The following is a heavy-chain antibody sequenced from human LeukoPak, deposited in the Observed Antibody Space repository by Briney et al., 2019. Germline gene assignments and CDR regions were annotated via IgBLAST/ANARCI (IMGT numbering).Heavy chain of an antibody. CDR3: ARAFPSIRD. V-gene: IGHV4-34*01. J-gene: IGHJ4*02. D-gene: IGHD2-21*01. CDR1: GGSFSGYY. CDR2: INHSGST. Sequence: PSETLSLTCAVYGGSFSGYYWSWIRQPPGKGLEWIREINHSGSTNYNPSLKSRVTISVDTSKNQFSLKLSSVTAADTAVYYCARAFPSIRDWGQGTLVTVSS.